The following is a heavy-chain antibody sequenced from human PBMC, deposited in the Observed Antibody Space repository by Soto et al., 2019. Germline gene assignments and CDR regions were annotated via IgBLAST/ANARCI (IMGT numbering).Heavy chain of an antibody. D-gene: IGHD3-9*01. Sequence: ASVKVSCKASGYTFTGYYMHWVRQAPGQGLEWMGWINPNSGGTNYAQKFQGRVTMTRDTSISTAYMELSRLRSDDTAVYYCAREKFNILTGCNIYYYYGMDVWGQGTTVTVSS. CDR2: INPNSGGT. CDR1: GYTFTGYY. V-gene: IGHV1-2*02. J-gene: IGHJ6*02. CDR3: AREKFNILTGCNIYYYYGMDV.